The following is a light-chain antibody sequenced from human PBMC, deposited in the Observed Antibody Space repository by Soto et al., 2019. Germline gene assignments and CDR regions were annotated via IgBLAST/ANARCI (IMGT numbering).Light chain of an antibody. J-gene: IGKJ5*01. CDR1: QSVSNN. CDR3: QQYNNWPPIT. V-gene: IGKV3-15*01. Sequence: EIMMTQSPATLSVSPGERATLSCRASQSVSNNLAWYQQKPGQAPRLLIYYASTRATGIPAKFSGSGSGTEFTLTISSLQSEDFALYYCQQYNNWPPITFGQRTRLEIK. CDR2: YAS.